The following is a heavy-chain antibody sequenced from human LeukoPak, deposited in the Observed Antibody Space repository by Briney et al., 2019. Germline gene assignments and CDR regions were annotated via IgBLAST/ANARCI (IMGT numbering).Heavy chain of an antibody. Sequence: SVKVSCKASGGTFSSYAISWVRQAPGQGLAWMGRIIPIFGTANYAQKFQGRVTITTDESTSTAYMELSSLRSEDTAVYYCARGGNSGWYFFDLWGRGTLVTVSS. CDR3: ARGGNSGWYFFDL. CDR2: IIPIFGTA. V-gene: IGHV1-69*05. D-gene: IGHD6-19*01. CDR1: GGTFSSYA. J-gene: IGHJ2*01.